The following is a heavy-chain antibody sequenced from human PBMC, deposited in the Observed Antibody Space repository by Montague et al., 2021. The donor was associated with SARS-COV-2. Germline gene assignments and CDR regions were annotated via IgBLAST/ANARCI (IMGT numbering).Heavy chain of an antibody. CDR2: IYYRGST. J-gene: IGHJ5*02. CDR1: GDSINNSY. CDR3: AREDRWNWFDP. Sequence: SETLSLTCGVSGDSINNSYWSWIRQPPGKGLEWIGYIYYRGSTNYNPSLETRVIISVDSAKNQFSLKMSSVTAADTAVYYCAREDRWNWFDPWGQGTLVIVSS. V-gene: IGHV4-59*12. D-gene: IGHD5-24*01.